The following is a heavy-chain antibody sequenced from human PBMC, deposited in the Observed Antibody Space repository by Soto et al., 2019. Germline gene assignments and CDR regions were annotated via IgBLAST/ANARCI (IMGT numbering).Heavy chain of an antibody. D-gene: IGHD3-3*01. Sequence: GGSLRLSCAASGFTFSSYGMHWVRQAPGKGLEWVAVISYDGSNKYYADSVKGRFTISRDNSKNTLYLQMNSLRAEDTAVYYCAKEGWSGYYLPGRLDYWGQGTLVTVSS. CDR3: AKEGWSGYYLPGRLDY. J-gene: IGHJ4*02. CDR1: GFTFSSYG. V-gene: IGHV3-30*18. CDR2: ISYDGSNK.